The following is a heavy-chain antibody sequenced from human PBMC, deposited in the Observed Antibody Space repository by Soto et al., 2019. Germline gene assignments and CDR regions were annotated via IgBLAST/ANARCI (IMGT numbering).Heavy chain of an antibody. V-gene: IGHV3-23*01. CDR2: ISGSGGST. J-gene: IGHJ6*02. D-gene: IGHD2-15*01. CDR3: AKDSPKGGYCSGGSCYHYYYGMDV. CDR1: GFTFSSYA. Sequence: PGGSLRLSCAASGFTFSSYAMSWVRQAPGKGLEWVSAISGSGGSTYYADSVKGRFTISRDNSKNTLYLQMNSLRAEDTAVYYCAKDSPKGGYCSGGSCYHYYYGMDVWGQGTTVTVSS.